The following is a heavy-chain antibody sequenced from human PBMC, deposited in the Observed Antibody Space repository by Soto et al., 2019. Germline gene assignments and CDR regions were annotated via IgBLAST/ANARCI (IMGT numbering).Heavy chain of an antibody. CDR3: AKGGITMIRRRGVGY. CDR2: ISGNGGST. CDR1: GFTFSTYA. Sequence: PGGSLRLSWAASGFTFSTYAMTWVRQAPGKGLECVSSISGNGGSTNYADSVKGRFTISRDNSKNTLYLQMNSLRAEDSAVYYCAKGGITMIRRRGVGYWGQGTLVTVSS. J-gene: IGHJ4*02. V-gene: IGHV3-23*01. D-gene: IGHD3-22*01.